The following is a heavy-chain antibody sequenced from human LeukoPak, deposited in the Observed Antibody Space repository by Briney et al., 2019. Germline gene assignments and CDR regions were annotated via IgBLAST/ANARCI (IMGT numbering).Heavy chain of an antibody. CDR2: IYSGGST. Sequence: GGSLRLSCAASGFTVSSNYMSWVRQAPGKGLEWVSVIYSGGSTYYADSVKGRFTISRDNSKNTLYLQLNSLRDEDTALYYCAKLRGGSGWDQIDYWGQGTLVTVSS. V-gene: IGHV3-66*04. CDR1: GFTVSSNY. D-gene: IGHD6-19*01. J-gene: IGHJ4*02. CDR3: AKLRGGSGWDQIDY.